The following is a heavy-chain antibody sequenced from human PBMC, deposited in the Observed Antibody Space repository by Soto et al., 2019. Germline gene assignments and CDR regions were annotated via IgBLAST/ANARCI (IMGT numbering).Heavy chain of an antibody. V-gene: IGHV4-31*03. D-gene: IGHD3-10*01. CDR3: ARGDVVRNYYYYYMDV. J-gene: IGHJ6*03. Sequence: SETLSLTCTVSGGSISSGGYYWSWIRQHPGKGLEWIGYIYYSGSTYYNPSLKSRVTISVDTSKNQFSLKLSSVTAADTAVYYCARGDVVRNYYYYYMDVWGKGTTVTVSS. CDR2: IYYSGST. CDR1: GGSISSGGYY.